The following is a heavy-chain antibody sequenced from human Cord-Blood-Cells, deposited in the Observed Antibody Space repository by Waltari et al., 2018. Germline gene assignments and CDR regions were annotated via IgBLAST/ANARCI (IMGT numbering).Heavy chain of an antibody. Sequence: QVQLQQWGAGLLKPSEPLSPTCAVYGGSFSGYYWSWIRQPPGKGLEWIGEINHSGSTNYNPSLKSRVTISVDTSKNQFSLKLSSVTAADTAVYYGARDIAAAGRDYWGQGTLVTVSS. CDR3: ARDIAAAGRDY. CDR1: GGSFSGYY. CDR2: INHSGST. V-gene: IGHV4-34*01. J-gene: IGHJ4*02. D-gene: IGHD6-13*01.